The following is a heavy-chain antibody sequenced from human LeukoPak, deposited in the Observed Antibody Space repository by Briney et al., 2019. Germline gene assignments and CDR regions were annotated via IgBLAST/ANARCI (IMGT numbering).Heavy chain of an antibody. J-gene: IGHJ3*02. V-gene: IGHV3-11*01. CDR1: GFTFSDYY. CDR2: ISSSGSTI. D-gene: IGHD5-18*01. Sequence: GGSLRLSCAASGFTFSDYYMSWIRQAPGKGLEWVSYISSSGSTIYYADSVKGRFTISRDNAKNSLYLQMNSLRAEDTAVYYCARVMYSYGHDAFDIWGQGTMVTVSS. CDR3: ARVMYSYGHDAFDI.